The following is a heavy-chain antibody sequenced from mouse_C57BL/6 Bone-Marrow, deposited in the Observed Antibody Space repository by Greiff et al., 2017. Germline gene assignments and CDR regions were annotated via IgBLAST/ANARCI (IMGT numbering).Heavy chain of an antibody. Sequence: QVQLQQPGAELVMPGASVKLSCKASGYTFTSYWMHWVKQRPGQGLEWIGEIDPSDSYTNYNQKFKGKSTLTVDKSSSTAYMQLSSLTSEDSAVYYCAKWDYDCSWFAYWGQGTLVTVSA. CDR1: GYTFTSYW. D-gene: IGHD2-4*01. V-gene: IGHV1-69*01. J-gene: IGHJ3*01. CDR2: IDPSDSYT. CDR3: AKWDYDCSWFAY.